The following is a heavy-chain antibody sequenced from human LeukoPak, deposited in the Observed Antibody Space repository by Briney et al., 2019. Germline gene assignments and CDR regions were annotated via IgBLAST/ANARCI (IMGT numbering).Heavy chain of an antibody. V-gene: IGHV4-39*07. CDR2: ISLTGLT. CDR3: SRENGAFSPFGY. D-gene: IGHD2-8*01. Sequence: SETLSLTCTVSGGSISSSAYFWGWIRQPPGKGLEWIGEISLTGLTHYNPSLESRVTVPLDKSKNQLSLNLTSVTAADTAVYYCSRENGAFSPFGYWGQGTLVTVLS. CDR1: GGSISSSAYF. J-gene: IGHJ4*02.